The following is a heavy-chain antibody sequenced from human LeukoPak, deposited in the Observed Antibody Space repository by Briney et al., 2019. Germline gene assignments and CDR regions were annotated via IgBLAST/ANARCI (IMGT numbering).Heavy chain of an antibody. D-gene: IGHD6-19*01. CDR3: ARDVGTSGWYRFDY. Sequence: SQTLSLTCAISGESFSSNNGAWNWIRQSPSRGLEWLGRTYYRSKWYDEYAGSVKGRITISPDTSKNQFSLQMYSVTPEDTAVYYCARDVGTSGWYRFDYWGQGTLVTVSS. CDR2: TYYRSKWYD. CDR1: GESFSSNNGA. V-gene: IGHV6-1*01. J-gene: IGHJ4*02.